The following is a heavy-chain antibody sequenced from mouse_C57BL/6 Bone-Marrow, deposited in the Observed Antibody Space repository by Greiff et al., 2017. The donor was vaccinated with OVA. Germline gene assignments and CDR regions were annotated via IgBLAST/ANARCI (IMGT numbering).Heavy chain of an antibody. Sequence: QVQLQQSGAELVRPGTSVKMSCKASGYTFTNYWIGWAKQRPGHGLEWIGDIYPGGGYTNYNEKFKGKATLTADKSSSTADMQFSSLTSEDSAIYYGARDDGYSYFDVWGTGTTVTVSS. J-gene: IGHJ1*03. V-gene: IGHV1-63*01. D-gene: IGHD2-3*01. CDR1: GYTFTNYW. CDR3: ARDDGYSYFDV. CDR2: IYPGGGYT.